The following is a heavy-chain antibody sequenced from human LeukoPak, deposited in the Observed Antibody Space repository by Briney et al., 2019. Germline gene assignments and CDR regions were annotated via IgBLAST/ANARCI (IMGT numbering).Heavy chain of an antibody. V-gene: IGHV4-39*07. CDR3: ARLRYLEPRGDY. CDR1: GGSISSGPYY. Sequence: SETLSLTCTVSGGSISSGPYYWGWIRQPPGKGLEWIGNIYYGENTYYNPSLKSRVTISVDTSKNQFSLKLSSVTAADTAVYYCARLRYLEPRGDYWGQGTLVTVSS. D-gene: IGHD1-14*01. J-gene: IGHJ4*02. CDR2: IYYGENT.